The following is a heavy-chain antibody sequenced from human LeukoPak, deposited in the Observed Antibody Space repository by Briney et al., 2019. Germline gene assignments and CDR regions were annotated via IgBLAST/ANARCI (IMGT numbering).Heavy chain of an antibody. J-gene: IGHJ4*02. CDR1: GFTFSGYA. Sequence: PGGSLRLSCAASGFTFSGYAMSWVRQAPGKGLEWVSGISGSGGNKYYADSVKGRFTISGDNSKNTLYLQMNSLRAEDTAVYYCAKDPFFDYWGQGTLVTVSS. CDR2: ISGSGGNK. CDR3: AKDPFFDY. V-gene: IGHV3-23*01.